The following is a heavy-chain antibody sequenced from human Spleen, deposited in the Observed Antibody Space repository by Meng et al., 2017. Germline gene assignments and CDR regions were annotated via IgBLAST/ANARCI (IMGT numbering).Heavy chain of an antibody. J-gene: IGHJ4*02. CDR1: GGSFSDYY. D-gene: IGHD4-11*01. Sequence: QVQLQHGGEGLLQPSETLSLTCVVSGGSFSDYYWSWIRQPPGKGLEWIGEINHSGSTNYNPSLESRATISVDTSQNNLSLKLSSVTAADSAVYYCARGPTTMAHDFDYWGQGTLVTVSS. V-gene: IGHV4-34*01. CDR2: INHSGST. CDR3: ARGPTTMAHDFDY.